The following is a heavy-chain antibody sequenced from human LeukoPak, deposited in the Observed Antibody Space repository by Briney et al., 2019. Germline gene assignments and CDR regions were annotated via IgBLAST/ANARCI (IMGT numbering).Heavy chain of an antibody. CDR2: ISPTGSTT. D-gene: IGHD2-21*02. CDR1: GFSFSGHW. V-gene: IGHV3-74*01. Sequence: GGSLRLSCAASGFSFSGHWMHWARQLPGKGLVWVSRISPTGSTTSYADSVKGRFTVSRDNAKNTLYLQVNNLRAEDTAVYYCARVSCAGDCTSRDWYFDLWGRGTLVVVSS. CDR3: ARVSCAGDCTSRDWYFDL. J-gene: IGHJ2*01.